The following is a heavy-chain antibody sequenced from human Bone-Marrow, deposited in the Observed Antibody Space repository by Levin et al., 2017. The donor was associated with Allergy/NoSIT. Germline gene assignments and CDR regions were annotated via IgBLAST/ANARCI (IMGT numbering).Heavy chain of an antibody. D-gene: IGHD3-10*01. CDR1: GFTFSGYG. V-gene: IGHV3-30*04. Sequence: PGESLKISCVASGFTFSGYGMFWVRQAPGKGLEWVATISNDGGNKYYADSVKGRFSISRDNSKNTLYLQMNTLRADDTAVYFCAREASIAGPVYWGQGTLVPVSP. J-gene: IGHJ4*02. CDR3: AREASIAGPVY. CDR2: ISNDGGNK.